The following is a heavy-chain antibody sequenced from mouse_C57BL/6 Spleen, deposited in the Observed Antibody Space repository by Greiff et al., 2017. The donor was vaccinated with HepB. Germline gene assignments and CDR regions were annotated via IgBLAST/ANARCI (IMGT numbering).Heavy chain of an antibody. D-gene: IGHD2-4*01. CDR3: ARWGRDYVFAY. CDR1: GYAFTNYL. CDR2: INPGSGGT. V-gene: IGHV1-54*01. Sequence: QVQLKESGAELVRPGTSVKVSCKASGYAFTNYLIEWVKQRPGQGLEWIGVINPGSGGTNYNEKFKGKATLTADKSSSTAYMQLSSLTSEDSAVYFCARWGRDYVFAYWGQGTLVTVSA. J-gene: IGHJ3*01.